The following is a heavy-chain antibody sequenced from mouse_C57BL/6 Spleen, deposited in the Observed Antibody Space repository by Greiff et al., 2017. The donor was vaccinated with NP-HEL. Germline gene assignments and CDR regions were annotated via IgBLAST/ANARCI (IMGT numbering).Heavy chain of an antibody. Sequence: EVQLQQSGPELVKPGASVKISCKASGYTFTDYYMNWVKQSHGKSLEWIGDINPNNGGTSYNQKFKGKATLTVDKSSSTAYMELRSLTSEDSAVYYCAGGAGIRGFDYWGQGTTLTVSS. D-gene: IGHD1-1*01. CDR2: INPNNGGT. V-gene: IGHV1-26*01. J-gene: IGHJ2*01. CDR1: GYTFTDYY. CDR3: AGGAGIRGFDY.